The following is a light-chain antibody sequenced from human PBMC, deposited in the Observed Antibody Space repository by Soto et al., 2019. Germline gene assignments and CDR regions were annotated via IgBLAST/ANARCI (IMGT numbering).Light chain of an antibody. J-gene: IGKJ1*01. V-gene: IGKV3-15*01. CDR2: GAS. CDR3: HQYGGSPGT. CDR1: QSVNSN. Sequence: TVMTQSPATLSVSPGERATLSCRASQSVNSNLAWYQQESGQPPRLLVFGASTRATGVPARFSGSGSGTEFTLTISGLQSEDFAVYYCHQYGGSPGTFGQGTKVDIK.